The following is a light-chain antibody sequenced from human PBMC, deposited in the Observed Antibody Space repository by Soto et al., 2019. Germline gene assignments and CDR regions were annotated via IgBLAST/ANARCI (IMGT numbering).Light chain of an antibody. Sequence: EIVLTQSPGTLSLSPGERATLSCRASQSVISNFLAWYQQKPGQAPRVLIYGASSRATGIPDRFSGSGSGTDFSLTISRLEPEDFAVYYCQQYGSSPLTFGGGTKVDIK. CDR3: QQYGSSPLT. CDR1: QSVISNF. J-gene: IGKJ4*01. CDR2: GAS. V-gene: IGKV3-20*01.